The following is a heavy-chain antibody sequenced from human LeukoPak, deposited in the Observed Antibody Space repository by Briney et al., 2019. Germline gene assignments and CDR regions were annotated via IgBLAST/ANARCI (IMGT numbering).Heavy chain of an antibody. D-gene: IGHD1-14*01. V-gene: IGHV1-69*06. CDR1: GGTFSSYA. Sequence: SVKVSCKASGGTFSSYAISWVRQAPGQGLEWMGRIIPIFGTANYAQKFQGRVTITADKSTRTAYMELSSLRSEDTAVYYCARPDRVVTLSRDWYFDLWGRGTLVTVSS. CDR2: IIPIFGTA. J-gene: IGHJ2*01. CDR3: ARPDRVVTLSRDWYFDL.